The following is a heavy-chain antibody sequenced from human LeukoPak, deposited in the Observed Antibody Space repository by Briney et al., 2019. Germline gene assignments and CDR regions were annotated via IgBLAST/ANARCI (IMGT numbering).Heavy chain of an antibody. D-gene: IGHD3-22*01. V-gene: IGHV4-39*07. CDR3: ARENPSGYYNRPIDY. Sequence: SETLSLTCTVSGGSISSSGYYWGWIRQPPGKGLEWIGSVDYTGITSHSPSLKSRVTISVDTSKNQFSLRLSSVTAADTAIYYCARENPSGYYNRPIDYWGQGTLVTVSS. CDR1: GGSISSSGYY. J-gene: IGHJ4*02. CDR2: VDYTGIT.